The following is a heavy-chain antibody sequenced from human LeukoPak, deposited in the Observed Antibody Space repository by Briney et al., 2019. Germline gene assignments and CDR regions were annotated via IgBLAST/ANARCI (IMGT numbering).Heavy chain of an antibody. D-gene: IGHD3-22*01. CDR2: IKQDGSEK. V-gene: IGHV3-7*01. CDR1: GFTFSSYW. J-gene: IGHJ1*01. Sequence: QPGGSLRLSCAASGFTFSSYWMSWVRQAPGKGLEWAANIKQDGSEKYYVDSVRGRFTIARDNAKNSLYLQMNSLRVEDTAVYYCARGDYHDSSGYRAEYFQHWGQGTLVTVSS. CDR3: ARGDYHDSSGYRAEYFQH.